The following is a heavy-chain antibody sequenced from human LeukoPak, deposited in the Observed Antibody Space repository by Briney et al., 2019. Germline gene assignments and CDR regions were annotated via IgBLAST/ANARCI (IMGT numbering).Heavy chain of an antibody. D-gene: IGHD6-13*01. CDR2: ISWNSGSI. V-gene: IGHV3-9*01. Sequence: GGSLRLSCAASGFTFYDYAMHWVRQAPGEGLEWVTGISWNSGSIGYADSVKGRFTISRDNAKNSLYLQMNSLRAEDTALYYCAKDIAAAGRGWYFDLWGRGTLVTVSS. J-gene: IGHJ2*01. CDR3: AKDIAAAGRGWYFDL. CDR1: GFTFYDYA.